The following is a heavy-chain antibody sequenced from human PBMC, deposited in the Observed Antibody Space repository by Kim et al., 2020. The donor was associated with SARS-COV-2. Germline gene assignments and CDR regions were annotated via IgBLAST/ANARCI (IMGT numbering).Heavy chain of an antibody. CDR3: AKAIAARPPWYSSSWHPTELIYYYGMDV. D-gene: IGHD6-13*01. Sequence: GGSLRLSCAASGFTFSSYGMHWVRQAPGKGLEWVAVISYDGSNKYYADSVKGRFTISRDNSKNTLYLQMNSLRAEDTAVYYCAKAIAARPPWYSSSWHPTELIYYYGMDVWGQGTTVTVSS. CDR2: ISYDGSNK. J-gene: IGHJ6*02. CDR1: GFTFSSYG. V-gene: IGHV3-30*18.